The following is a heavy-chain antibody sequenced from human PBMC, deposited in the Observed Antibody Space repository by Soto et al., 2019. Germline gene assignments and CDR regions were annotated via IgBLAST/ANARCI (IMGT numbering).Heavy chain of an antibody. CDR2: ISYDGSNK. D-gene: IGHD2-21*02. V-gene: IGHV3-30*18. CDR3: AKGDDCGGDCYPTSH. CDR1: GLTFSSYG. Sequence: QVQLLESGGGVVQPGRSMRLSCAASGLTFSSYGMHWVRQAPGKGLEWVAVISYDGSNKYYADSVKGRFTISRDNSKNTLYLQMNSLRAEDTAVYYCAKGDDCGGDCYPTSHWGQGTLVTVSS. J-gene: IGHJ4*02.